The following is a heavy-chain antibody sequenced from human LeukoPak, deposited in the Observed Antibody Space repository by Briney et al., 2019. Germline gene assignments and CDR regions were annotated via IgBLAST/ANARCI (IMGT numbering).Heavy chain of an antibody. CDR2: IYHRGNT. CDR1: GGSISSGDYY. Sequence: SETLSLTCAVSGGSISSGDYYWTWIRQPPGMGLEWVVYIYHRGNTYYNPCLKSRLTISLDTSKNQFSLRLSSVTAADTAVYFCARLKSGGCYDYWGQGTLVTVSS. J-gene: IGHJ4*02. D-gene: IGHD2-15*01. V-gene: IGHV4-30-4*01. CDR3: ARLKSGGCYDY.